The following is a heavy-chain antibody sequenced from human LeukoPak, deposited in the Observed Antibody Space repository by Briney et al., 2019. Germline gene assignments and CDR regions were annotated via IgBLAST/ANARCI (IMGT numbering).Heavy chain of an antibody. D-gene: IGHD4-17*01. CDR2: IVVGSGNT. CDR3: AADSTGRDAFDI. CDR1: GFTFISSA. J-gene: IGHJ3*02. Sequence: SVKVSCKASGFTFISSAVQWVRQARGQRLEWIGWIVVGSGNTNYAQKFQERVTITRDMSTSTAYMELSSLRSEDTAVYYCAADSTGRDAFDIWGQGTMATVSS. V-gene: IGHV1-58*01.